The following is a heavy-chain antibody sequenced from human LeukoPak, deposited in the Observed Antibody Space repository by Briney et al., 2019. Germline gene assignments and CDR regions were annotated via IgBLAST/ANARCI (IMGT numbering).Heavy chain of an antibody. CDR3: ARSDGGFDY. Sequence: GGSLRLSCAASGFTYRSYWMHWVRQAPGKGLVWVSHIINDGSRTSYADSVKGRFTISRDNAKNTVYLQMNSLRAEDTAVYYCARSDGGFDYWGQGTLVTVSA. D-gene: IGHD5-24*01. V-gene: IGHV3-74*01. J-gene: IGHJ4*02. CDR1: GFTYRSYW. CDR2: IINDGSRT.